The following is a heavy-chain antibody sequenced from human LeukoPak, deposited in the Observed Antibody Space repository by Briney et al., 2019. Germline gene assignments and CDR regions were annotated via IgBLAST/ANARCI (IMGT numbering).Heavy chain of an antibody. CDR2: IHHSGST. V-gene: IGHV4-38-2*02. D-gene: IGHD2-21*02. CDR3: ARTVGGDPDWFDP. J-gene: IGHJ5*02. CDR1: GYSISSAYY. Sequence: NSSETLSLTCTVSGYSISSAYYWGWIRQPPGKGLEYIGIIHHSGSTFYNPSLKSRVTMSVDTSKNQFSLKLSSVTAADTAVYYCARTVGGDPDWFDPGGQGTLVTVPS.